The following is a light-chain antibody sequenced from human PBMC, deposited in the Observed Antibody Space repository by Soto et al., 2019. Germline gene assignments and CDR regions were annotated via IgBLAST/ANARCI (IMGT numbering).Light chain of an antibody. CDR2: EVS. J-gene: IGLJ2*01. Sequence: QSALTQPASVSGSPGQSITISCTGTSSDIGGYNYVSWYQQHPGKAPKLMIYEVSNRPSGVSHRFSGSKSGNTASLTISGLQAEDEADYYCTSYTSASPHVVFGGGTKLPVL. V-gene: IGLV2-14*01. CDR1: SSDIGGYNY. CDR3: TSYTSASPHVV.